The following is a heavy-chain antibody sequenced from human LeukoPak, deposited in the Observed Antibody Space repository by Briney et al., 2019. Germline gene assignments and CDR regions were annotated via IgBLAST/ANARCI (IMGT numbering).Heavy chain of an antibody. J-gene: IGHJ4*02. CDR2: ISGSGGST. V-gene: IGHV3-23*01. D-gene: IGHD1-26*01. Sequence: GGSLRLSCAASGFTFSNYAMNWVRQAPGRGLEWVSAISGSGGSTYYADSVKGRFTTSRDNSKNTLYLQMNSLRAEDTAVYYCAKDLAGSGSYSFDYWGQGTLVTVSS. CDR3: AKDLAGSGSYSFDY. CDR1: GFTFSNYA.